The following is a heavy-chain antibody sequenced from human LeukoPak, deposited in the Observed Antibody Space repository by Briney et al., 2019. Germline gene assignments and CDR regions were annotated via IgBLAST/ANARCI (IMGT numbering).Heavy chain of an antibody. J-gene: IGHJ5*02. CDR2: IYYSGST. CDR3: AREGDSDWFDP. Sequence: SETLSLTCTVSGGPISSYYWSWIRQPPGKGLEWIGYIYYSGSTNYNPSLKSRVTISVDTSKNQFSLKLSSVTAADTAVYYCAREGDSDWFDPWGQGTLVTVSS. V-gene: IGHV4-59*01. CDR1: GGPISSYY. D-gene: IGHD3-16*01.